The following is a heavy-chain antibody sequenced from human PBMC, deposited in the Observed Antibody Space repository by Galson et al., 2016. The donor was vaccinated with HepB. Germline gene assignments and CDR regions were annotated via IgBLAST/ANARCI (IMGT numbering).Heavy chain of an antibody. CDR2: IYFTGTT. J-gene: IGHJ6*02. V-gene: IGHV4-30-4*01. CDR1: GGSISGFNYY. D-gene: IGHD2/OR15-2a*01. Sequence: TLSLTCTVSGGSISGFNYYLNWIRQPPGKGLEWIGSIYFTGTTYYNPSLESRVSISADASKSQFSLELDSVTAADTAVYYCAPFDPYFGYAMDVWGQGTTVTVSS. CDR3: APFDPYFGYAMDV.